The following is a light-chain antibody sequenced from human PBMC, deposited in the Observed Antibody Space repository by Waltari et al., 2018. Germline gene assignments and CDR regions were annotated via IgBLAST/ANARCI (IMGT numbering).Light chain of an antibody. J-gene: IGKJ5*01. CDR1: QSIDTY. CDR3: QQSYKTPIT. V-gene: IGKV1-39*01. CDR2: AAS. Sequence: DIKMTQSPSSLSASLGDRVTITCRASQSIDTYLHWYQQKLGKAPKVLIYAASSLQSGVPSRFSGSGSGTDFTLTISSLQPEDFATYYCQQSYKTPITFGQGTRLEIK.